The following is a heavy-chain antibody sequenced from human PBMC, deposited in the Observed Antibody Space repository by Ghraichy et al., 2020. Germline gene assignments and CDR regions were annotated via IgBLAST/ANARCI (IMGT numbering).Heavy chain of an antibody. D-gene: IGHD4-17*01. CDR3: ARGRDYGAN. CDR2: IYYTGST. J-gene: IGHJ4*02. CDR1: GGSVSSYY. V-gene: IGHV4-59*02. Sequence: SETLSLTCTVSGGSVSSYYWTWIRQPPGKGLEWIGNIYYTGSTNYNPSLKSRVTMSIDTSKNHLSLKLRSVTAADTAVYYCARGRDYGANWGQGTLVTVSS.